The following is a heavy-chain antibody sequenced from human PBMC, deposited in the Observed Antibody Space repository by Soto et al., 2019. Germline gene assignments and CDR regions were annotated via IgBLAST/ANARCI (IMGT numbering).Heavy chain of an antibody. CDR1: GYSFSSYW. V-gene: IGHV5-51*01. J-gene: IGHJ6*02. Sequence: PGESLKISCKGSGYSFSSYWIGWVRQMPGKGLELMGIIYPGDSDTRYSPSFRGQVTISADESIKTAYLQWSSLEASDTAMYYCARHARGHIVVVPAASEVSYYYGMDVWGQGTTVTVSS. CDR3: ARHARGHIVVVPAASEVSYYYGMDV. D-gene: IGHD2-2*01. CDR2: IYPGDSDT.